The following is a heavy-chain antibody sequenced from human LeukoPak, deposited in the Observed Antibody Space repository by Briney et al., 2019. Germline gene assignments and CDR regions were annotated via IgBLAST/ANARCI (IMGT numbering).Heavy chain of an antibody. CDR2: IYPGDSDT. CDR3: GRWDDVLNGLDY. Sequence: GESLKISCKGSEYSFTSHWIGWVRQMPGKGLEWMGIIYPGDSDTRYSPSFQGQVTISADTSISTAYLQWGSLKASDSAMYYCGRWDDVLNGLDYWGQGTLVTVSS. CDR1: EYSFTSHW. J-gene: IGHJ4*02. V-gene: IGHV5-51*01. D-gene: IGHD3-9*01.